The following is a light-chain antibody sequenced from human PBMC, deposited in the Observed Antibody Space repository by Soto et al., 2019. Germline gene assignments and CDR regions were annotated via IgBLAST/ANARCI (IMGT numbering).Light chain of an antibody. V-gene: IGLV2-14*01. CDR2: EVS. J-gene: IGLJ2*01. CDR1: SRDVGGYNY. Sequence: QSALTQPASVSGSPGQSITISCTGTSRDVGGYNYVSWYQHHPGKAPKLIIYEVSNRPSGISDRFSGSKSGNAASLTISGLQAEDESDYYCSSYSDSSTLVVFGGGTKVTVL. CDR3: SSYSDSSTLVV.